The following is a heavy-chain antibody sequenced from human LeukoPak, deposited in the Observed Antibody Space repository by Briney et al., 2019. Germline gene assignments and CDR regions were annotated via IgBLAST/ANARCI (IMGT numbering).Heavy chain of an antibody. V-gene: IGHV1-2*02. CDR2: INPNSGGT. Sequence: GASVTVSCKASGYTITGYYMHWVRQAPGQGLEWTGWINPNSGGTNYAQKFQGRVTMTRDTSISTAYMELSRLRSDDTAVYYCARDQRYCTGGSCYRFDPWGQGTLVTVSS. J-gene: IGHJ5*02. CDR3: ARDQRYCTGGSCYRFDP. CDR1: GYTITGYY. D-gene: IGHD2-15*01.